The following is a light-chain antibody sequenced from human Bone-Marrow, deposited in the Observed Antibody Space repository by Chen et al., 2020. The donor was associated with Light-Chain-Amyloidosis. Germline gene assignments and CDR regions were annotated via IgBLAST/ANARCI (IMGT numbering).Light chain of an antibody. V-gene: IGKV4-1*01. J-gene: IGKJ2*01. CDR2: WAS. Sequence: DIVMTQSPDSLAVSLGERAPINCKSSQSILYSSNNRNYLAWYQQKPGQPPKLLIYWASTRESGVPDRFSGSGSGTDFTLTISSLQDEDVAVYYCQHYYNIPYTFGQGTKLEIK. CDR3: QHYYNIPYT. CDR1: QSILYSSNNRNY.